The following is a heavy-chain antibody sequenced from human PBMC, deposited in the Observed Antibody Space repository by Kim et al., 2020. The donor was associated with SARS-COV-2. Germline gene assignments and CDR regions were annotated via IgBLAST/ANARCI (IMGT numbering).Heavy chain of an antibody. CDR2: INSKTDGGTT. J-gene: IGHJ4*02. CDR3: TTSFTYYYGSGCYYY. Sequence: GGSLRLSCAASGFTFSNAWMSCVCQAPGKGLEWVGRINSKTDGGTTDYAAPVKGRFTISRADSKNTLFQQMNSLKTEDTAVYYCTTSFTYYYGSGCYYYWRQGTLVTVSS. D-gene: IGHD3-10*01. CDR1: GFTFSNAW. V-gene: IGHV3-15*01.